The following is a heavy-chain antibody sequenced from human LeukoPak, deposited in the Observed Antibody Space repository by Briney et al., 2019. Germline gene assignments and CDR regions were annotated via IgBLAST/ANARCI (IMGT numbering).Heavy chain of an antibody. Sequence: ASVKVSCKASGYTFTNSYIHWVRQAPGQVLEWMGLINPDGSNTNYAQNFQGRVTLTRDTSTSTVYMELSSLRSEDTAIYYCARIRDGYNDAYDIWGQGTVVTVPS. V-gene: IGHV1-46*01. CDR3: ARIRDGYNDAYDI. CDR1: GYTFTNSY. J-gene: IGHJ3*02. D-gene: IGHD5-24*01. CDR2: INPDGSNT.